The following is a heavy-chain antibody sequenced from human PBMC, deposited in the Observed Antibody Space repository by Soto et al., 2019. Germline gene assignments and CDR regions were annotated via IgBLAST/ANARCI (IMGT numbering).Heavy chain of an antibody. J-gene: IGHJ4*02. CDR2: ISAYNGNT. CDR1: AYTFTSYA. Sequence: QVQLVQSGAEVRKPGASVKVSCKASAYTFTSYAISWVRQAPGQGLEWMGWISAYNGNTNYAQKLQGRVTMTTDTSTRTAYMELSSLTSDDTAVYYCSRDRLDDIMWAYLDYRGQGTLVTISS. CDR3: SRDRLDDIMWAYLDY. V-gene: IGHV1-18*01. D-gene: IGHD3-16*01.